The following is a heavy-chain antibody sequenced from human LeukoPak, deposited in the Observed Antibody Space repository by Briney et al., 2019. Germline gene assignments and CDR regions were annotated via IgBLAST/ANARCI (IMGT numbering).Heavy chain of an antibody. CDR3: ARSGTSGNYFDY. V-gene: IGHV3-33*01. J-gene: IGHJ4*02. CDR1: GFTFGSYG. CDR2: IWYDGSNK. Sequence: HPGGSLRLSCAASGFTFGSYGMQWVRQAPGKGLEWVAVIWYDGSNKYYADSVKGRFTISRDNSKNTLYLRMNSLRAEDTAVYYCARSGTSGNYFDYWGQGTLVTVSS. D-gene: IGHD2-2*01.